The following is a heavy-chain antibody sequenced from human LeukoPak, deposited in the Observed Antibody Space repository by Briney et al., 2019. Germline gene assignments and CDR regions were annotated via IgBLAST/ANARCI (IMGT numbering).Heavy chain of an antibody. CDR1: GYTFTSYG. CDR2: ISAYNGNT. D-gene: IGHD1-1*01. J-gene: IGHJ3*02. CDR3: ARDPPYVQLEGVVFDI. Sequence: ASVKVSCKASGYTFTSYGISWVRQAPGQGLEWMGWISAYNGNTNYAQKLQGRVTMTTGTSTSTAYMELRSLRSDDTAVYYCARDPPYVQLEGVVFDIWGQGTMVTVSS. V-gene: IGHV1-18*01.